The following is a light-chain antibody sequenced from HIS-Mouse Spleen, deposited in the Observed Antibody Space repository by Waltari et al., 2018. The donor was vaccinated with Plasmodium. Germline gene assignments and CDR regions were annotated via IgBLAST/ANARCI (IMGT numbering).Light chain of an antibody. CDR3: CSYAGSYTVV. CDR1: RSGVGGYDY. CDR2: DVS. J-gene: IGLJ2*01. V-gene: IGLV2-11*01. Sequence: QSALTQPRSVSGSPGQSVTISCTGTRSGVGGYDYVSWYQQHPGKAPKRMIYDVSKRPSGVPDRVSGSKSGNTASLTISGLQAEDEADYYCCSYAGSYTVVFGGGTKLTVL.